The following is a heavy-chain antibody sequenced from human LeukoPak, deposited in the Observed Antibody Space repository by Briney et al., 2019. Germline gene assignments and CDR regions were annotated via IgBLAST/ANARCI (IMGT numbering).Heavy chain of an antibody. CDR2: IYYSGST. J-gene: IGHJ6*03. CDR3: ARAVLYYGDYGGYYYYYMDV. D-gene: IGHD4-17*01. V-gene: IGHV4-39*07. CDR1: GGSISSSSYY. Sequence: SETLSLTCTVSGGSISSSSYYWGWIRQPPGKGLEWIGSIYYSGSTYYNPSLKSRVTISVDTSKNQFSLKLSSVTAADTAVYYCARAVLYYGDYGGYYYYYMDVWGKGTTVTVSS.